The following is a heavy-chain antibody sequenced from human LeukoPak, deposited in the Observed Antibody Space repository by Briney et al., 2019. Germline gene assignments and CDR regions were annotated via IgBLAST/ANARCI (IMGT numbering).Heavy chain of an antibody. CDR2: IYSGGST. D-gene: IGHD5-24*01. Sequence: PGGSXXLXXAASGFTVSSXXMXWVRXAPGKGLEWVSVIYSGGSTYYADSVKGRFTISRDNSKNTLYLQMNSLRAEDTAVYYCARGGRWLHSWGQGTLVTVSS. CDR3: ARGGRWLHS. CDR1: GFTVSSXX. V-gene: IGHV3-53*01. J-gene: IGHJ4*02.